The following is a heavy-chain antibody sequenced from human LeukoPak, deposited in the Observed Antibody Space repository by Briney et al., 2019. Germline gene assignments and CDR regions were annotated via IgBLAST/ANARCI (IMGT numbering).Heavy chain of an antibody. J-gene: IGHJ4*02. CDR1: GFTFSSYS. D-gene: IGHD3-10*01. V-gene: IGHV3-21*01. CDR3: ARDRLTSQGFGELLHPYFDY. Sequence: GGSLRLSCAASGFTFSSYSMNWVRQAPGKGLEWVSSISTSSSYIHYADSVKGRFTISRDNAKNSLYLQMNSLRAEDTAVYYCARDRLTSQGFGELLHPYFDYWGQGTLVTVSS. CDR2: ISTSSSYI.